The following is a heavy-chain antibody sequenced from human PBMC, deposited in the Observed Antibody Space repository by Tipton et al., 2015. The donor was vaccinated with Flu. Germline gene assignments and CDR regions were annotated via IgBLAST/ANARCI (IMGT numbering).Heavy chain of an antibody. J-gene: IGHJ4*02. CDR3: SVVRITGSYFDY. CDR1: GFTFSSYA. CDR2: ISYDGSNK. V-gene: IGHV3-30*04. D-gene: IGHD1-14*01. Sequence: RSLRLSCAASGFTFSSYAMHWVRQAPGKGLEWVAVISYDGSNKYYADSVTGRFTISRDNSKNTLYLQMNSLRAEDTAVYYCSVVRITGSYFDYWGQGTLVTVSS.